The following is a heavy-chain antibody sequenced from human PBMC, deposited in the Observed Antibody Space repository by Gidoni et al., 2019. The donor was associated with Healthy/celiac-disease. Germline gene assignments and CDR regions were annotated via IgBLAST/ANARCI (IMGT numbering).Heavy chain of an antibody. V-gene: IGHV1-3*01. CDR3: ARGALSGYYSEWYFDL. CDR2: INAGNGNT. CDR1: GYTFTSYA. Sequence: QVQLVQSGAEVKKPGASVKVSCKASGYTFTSYAMHWVRQAPGQMLEWMGWINAGNGNTKYSQKFQGRVTITRDTSASTAYMELSSLRSEDTAVYYCARGALSGYYSEWYFDLWGRGTLVTVSS. D-gene: IGHD3-22*01. J-gene: IGHJ2*01.